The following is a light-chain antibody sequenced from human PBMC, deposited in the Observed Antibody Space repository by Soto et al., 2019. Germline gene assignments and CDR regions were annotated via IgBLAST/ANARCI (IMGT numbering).Light chain of an antibody. CDR2: EVV. CDR3: KSYAGSNTYV. V-gene: IGLV2-8*01. CDR1: KNDIGVYDF. J-gene: IGLJ1*01. Sequence: SALTQPPSASGSPGQSVTISCTGTKNDIGVYDFVSWYQHHPGKAPRLIIYEVVQRPSGVPDRFSGPKSGNTASLTVSGLQAADEADYCCKSYAGSNTYVFGSGTKV.